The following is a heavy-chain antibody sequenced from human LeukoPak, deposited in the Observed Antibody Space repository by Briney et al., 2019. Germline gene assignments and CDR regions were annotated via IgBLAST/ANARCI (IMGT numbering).Heavy chain of an antibody. V-gene: IGHV3-53*01. CDR2: IYSDNT. Sequence: GGSLRLSCTVSGFTVSSNSVSWVRQAPGKGLEWVSFIYSDNTHYSDSVKGRFTISRDNAKNSLYLQMNSLRAEDTAVYYCARGRRGQLWFLDYWGQGTLVTVSS. D-gene: IGHD5-18*01. CDR3: ARGRRGQLWFLDY. J-gene: IGHJ4*02. CDR1: GFTVSSNS.